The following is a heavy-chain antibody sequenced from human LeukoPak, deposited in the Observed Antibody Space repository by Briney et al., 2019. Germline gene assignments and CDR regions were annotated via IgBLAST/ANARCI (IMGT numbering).Heavy chain of an antibody. Sequence: PSETLSLTCTVSGGSISSYYWSWIRQPPGKGLEWIGYIYYSGSTNYNPSLKSRVTISVDTSKNQFSLKLSSVTAADTAVYYCARARRDYGRPFDYWGQGTLVTVSS. CDR1: GGSISSYY. D-gene: IGHD4-17*01. J-gene: IGHJ4*02. CDR2: IYYSGST. V-gene: IGHV4-59*01. CDR3: ARARRDYGRPFDY.